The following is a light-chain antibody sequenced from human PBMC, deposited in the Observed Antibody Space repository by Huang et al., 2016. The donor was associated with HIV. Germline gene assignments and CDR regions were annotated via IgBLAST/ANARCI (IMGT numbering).Light chain of an antibody. J-gene: IGKJ1*01. V-gene: IGKV1-NL1*01. CDR1: QGISNS. CDR2: DAS. Sequence: DIQMTQSPSSLSASVGDRVTITCRASQGISNSLAWYQQKPGKAPKLLLYDASKLESGVPFRFSGSGSGTNYTLTISSLQPEESATYYCQQYYTIRAFGQGTKVEVK. CDR3: QQYYTIRA.